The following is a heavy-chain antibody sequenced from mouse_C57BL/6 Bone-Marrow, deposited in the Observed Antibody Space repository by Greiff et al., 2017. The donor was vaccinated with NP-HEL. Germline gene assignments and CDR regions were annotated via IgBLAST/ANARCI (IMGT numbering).Heavy chain of an antibody. V-gene: IGHV5-12*01. J-gene: IGHJ1*03. CDR1: GFTFSDYY. CDR3: ARQGFYYYGSSYWYFDV. D-gene: IGHD1-1*01. CDR2: ISNGGGST. Sequence: DVMLVESGGGLVQPGGSLKLSCAASGFTFSDYYMYWVRQTPEKRLEWVAYISNGGGSTYYPDTVKGRFTISRDNAKNTLYLQMSRLKSEDTAMYYCARQGFYYYGSSYWYFDVWGTGTTVTVSS.